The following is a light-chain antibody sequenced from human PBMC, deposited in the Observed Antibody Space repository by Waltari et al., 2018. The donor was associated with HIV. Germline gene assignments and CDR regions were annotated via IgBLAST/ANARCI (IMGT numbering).Light chain of an antibody. CDR2: RNN. CDR3: AAWGDNLSGPVL. CDR1: SSN. Sequence: QSVLTPPPSASGPPGQRVTISSSGSSSNVHWYQKFPGTAPRLLIYRNNRRPSGVPGRFSGSRSGTSASLAISGLRSEDEADYYCAAWGDNLSGPVLFGGGTKLTVL. J-gene: IGLJ2*01. V-gene: IGLV1-47*01.